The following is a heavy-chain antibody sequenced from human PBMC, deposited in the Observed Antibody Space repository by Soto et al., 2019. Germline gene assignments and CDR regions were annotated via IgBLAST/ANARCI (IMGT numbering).Heavy chain of an antibody. CDR1: GFTFSNAW. Sequence: GGSLRLSCAASGFTFSNAWMNWVRQAPGKGLEWVGRIKSKTDGGKTDYAAPVKSRFTISSEDSKKQLYLQMNSLKTEDTAVYYCMADENYDSSGYYDFDYWGQGTLVTVSS. V-gene: IGHV3-15*07. D-gene: IGHD3-22*01. CDR2: IKSKTDGGKT. J-gene: IGHJ4*02. CDR3: MADENYDSSGYYDFDY.